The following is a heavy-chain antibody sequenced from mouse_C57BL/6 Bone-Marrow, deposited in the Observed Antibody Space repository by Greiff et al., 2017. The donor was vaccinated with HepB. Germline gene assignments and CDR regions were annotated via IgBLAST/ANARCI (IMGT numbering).Heavy chain of an antibody. CDR3: ARSRSPPYDYDEKFAY. CDR2: IYPRDGST. CDR1: GYTFTSYD. D-gene: IGHD2-4*01. Sequence: VKLVESGPELVKPGASVKLSCKASGYTFTSYDINWVKQRPGQGLEWIGWIYPRDGSTKYNEKFKGKATLTVDTSSSTAYMELHSLTSEDSAVYFCARSRSPPYDYDEKFAYWGQGTLVTVSA. J-gene: IGHJ3*01. V-gene: IGHV1-85*01.